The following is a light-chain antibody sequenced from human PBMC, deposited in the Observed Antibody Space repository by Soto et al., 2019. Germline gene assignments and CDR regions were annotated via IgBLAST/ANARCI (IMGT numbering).Light chain of an antibody. Sequence: DIQMTQSPSSVSASVGDRATITCRASQGISSWLAWYQQKPGKAPNLLIYAACSLQSGVPSRFSGSDCGTDFTPTITSPQPEDFATSDYQQTNSFTLTFGGGTKVEIK. CDR3: QQTNSFTLT. CDR1: QGISSW. V-gene: IGKV1-12*01. J-gene: IGKJ4*01. CDR2: AAC.